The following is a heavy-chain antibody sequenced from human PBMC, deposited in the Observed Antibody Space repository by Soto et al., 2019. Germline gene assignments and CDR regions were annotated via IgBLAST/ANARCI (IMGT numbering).Heavy chain of an antibody. D-gene: IGHD5-12*01. CDR3: AIEVRDIVVPGVHYFDY. CDR2: IYSGGST. Sequence: PGGSLRLSCAASGFTVSSNYMSWVRQAPGKGLEWVSVIYSGGSTYYADSVKGRFTISRDNSKNTLYLQMNSLRAEDTAVYYCAIEVRDIVVPGVHYFDYWGQGTLVTVSS. CDR1: GFTVSSNY. J-gene: IGHJ4*02. V-gene: IGHV3-53*01.